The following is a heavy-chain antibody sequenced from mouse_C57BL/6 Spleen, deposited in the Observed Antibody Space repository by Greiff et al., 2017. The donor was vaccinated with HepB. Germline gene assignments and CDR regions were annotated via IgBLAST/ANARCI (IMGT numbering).Heavy chain of an antibody. Sequence: QVHVKQPGAELVKPGASVKMSCKASGYTFTSYWITWVKQRPGQGLEWIGDIYPGSGSTNYNEKFKSKATLTVDTSSSTAYMQLSSLTSEDSAVYYCARGDYDPWFAYWGQGTLVTVSA. CDR3: ARGDYDPWFAY. CDR2: IYPGSGST. J-gene: IGHJ3*01. CDR1: GYTFTSYW. V-gene: IGHV1-55*01. D-gene: IGHD2-4*01.